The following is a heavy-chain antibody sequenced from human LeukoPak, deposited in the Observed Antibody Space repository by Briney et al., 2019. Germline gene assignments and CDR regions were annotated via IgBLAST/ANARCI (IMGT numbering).Heavy chain of an antibody. D-gene: IGHD4-17*01. J-gene: IGHJ4*02. CDR1: GFTFSNAW. Sequence: GGSLRLSCAASGFTFSNAWMSWVRQAPGKGLEWVGRIKSKTDGGTTDYAAPVKGRFTISRDDSKNTLYLQMNSLKTEDTAVYYCTTSYGGYGPFDYWGQGTLVTVSS. V-gene: IGHV3-15*01. CDR2: IKSKTDGGTT. CDR3: TTSYGGYGPFDY.